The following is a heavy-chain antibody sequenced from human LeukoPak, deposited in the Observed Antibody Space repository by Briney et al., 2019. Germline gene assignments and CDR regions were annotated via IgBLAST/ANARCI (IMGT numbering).Heavy chain of an antibody. V-gene: IGHV4-59*01. J-gene: IGHJ4*02. CDR1: GGSMRNYY. D-gene: IGHD3-22*01. CDR2: IYHSGIT. Sequence: PSEALSLTCIVSGGSMRNYYWGWIRQPPGKEPEWIGYIYHSGITRFNPTLKSRASISLDTSKNQFSLKLTSVTAADTAVYYCARSRYYYDTSGYAYWGQGTHVTVS. CDR3: ARSRYYYDTSGYAY.